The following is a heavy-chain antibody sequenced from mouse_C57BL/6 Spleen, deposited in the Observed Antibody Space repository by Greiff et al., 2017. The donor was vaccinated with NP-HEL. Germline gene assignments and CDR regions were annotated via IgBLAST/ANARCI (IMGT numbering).Heavy chain of an antibody. Sequence: QVQLQQPGAELVKPGASVKLSCKASGYTFTSYWMQWVKQRPGQGLEWIGEIDPSDSYTNYNQKFKGKATLTVDTSSSTAYMQLSSLTSEDSAVYYWARKGFAYWGQGTLVTVSA. CDR2: IDPSDSYT. J-gene: IGHJ3*01. CDR1: GYTFTSYW. V-gene: IGHV1-50*01. CDR3: ARKGFAY.